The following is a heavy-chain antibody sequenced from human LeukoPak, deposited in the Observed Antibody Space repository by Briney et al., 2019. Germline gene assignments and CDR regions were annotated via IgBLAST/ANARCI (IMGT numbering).Heavy chain of an antibody. CDR3: AREIEYSGYFDF. CDR1: GFTFSNYA. V-gene: IGHV3-23*01. J-gene: IGHJ4*02. CDR2: ISNSGSSA. D-gene: IGHD2/OR15-2a*01. Sequence: PGGSLRLSCAASGFTFSNYAMSWVRQAPGKGLEWVSVISNSGSSAYFADSVKGRFTISRDNSKNTLYLQMNSLRAEDTAVYYCAREIEYSGYFDFWGQGTLVTVSS.